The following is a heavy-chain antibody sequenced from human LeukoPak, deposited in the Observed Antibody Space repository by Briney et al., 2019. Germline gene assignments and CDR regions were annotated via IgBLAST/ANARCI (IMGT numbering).Heavy chain of an antibody. CDR1: GCSFSCYG. Sequence: PGRFLRISCAAAGCSFSCYGMYWVRQAPGKGLERVAVIWNDGSNKYYADYVKGRFTISRDNSKNTLYLQINGLRAEDTAVYYCAKASYYYSSGYYRPYYAFDVWGQGTRVAVSS. J-gene: IGHJ3*01. D-gene: IGHD3-22*01. CDR3: AKASYYYSSGYYRPYYAFDV. CDR2: IWNDGSNK. V-gene: IGHV3-33*06.